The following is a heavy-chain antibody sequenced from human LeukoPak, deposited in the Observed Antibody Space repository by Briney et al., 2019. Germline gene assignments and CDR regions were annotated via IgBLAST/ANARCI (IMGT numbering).Heavy chain of an antibody. D-gene: IGHD6-13*01. CDR2: ISSSSSYI. J-gene: IGHJ6*03. V-gene: IGHV3-21*01. Sequence: GGSLRLSCAAPGFTFSSYSMNWVRQAPGKGLAWVSSISSSSSYIYYADSVKGRFTISRDNAKNSLYLQMNSLRAEDTAVYYCARGRVSYYYMDVWGKGTTVTVSS. CDR1: GFTFSSYS. CDR3: ARGRVSYYYMDV.